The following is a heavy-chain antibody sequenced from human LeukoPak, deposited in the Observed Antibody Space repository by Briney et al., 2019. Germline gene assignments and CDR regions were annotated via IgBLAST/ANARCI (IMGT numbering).Heavy chain of an antibody. Sequence: GPSVKVSCKASGGTFSSYAISWVRQAPGQGLEWMGRIIPILGIANYAQKFQGRVTITADKSTSTAYMELSSLRSEDTAVYYCASHPTKIAASPMDVWGQGTTVTVSS. CDR3: ASHPTKIAASPMDV. D-gene: IGHD6-13*01. V-gene: IGHV1-69*04. CDR2: IIPILGIA. CDR1: GGTFSSYA. J-gene: IGHJ6*02.